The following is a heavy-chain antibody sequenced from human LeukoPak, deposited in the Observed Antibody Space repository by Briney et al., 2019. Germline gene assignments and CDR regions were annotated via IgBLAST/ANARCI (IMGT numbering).Heavy chain of an antibody. D-gene: IGHD3-16*01. V-gene: IGHV4-39*07. CDR1: GDSISTSNSY. CDR2: IYYSGNT. CDR3: AREFAGYMDV. J-gene: IGHJ6*03. Sequence: SETLSLTCTVSGDSISTSNSYWGWIRQPPGKGLEWIGSIYYSGNTYYNASLKSRVTISVDTSKNQFSLKLSSVTAADTAVYYCAREFAGYMDVWGKGTTVTVSS.